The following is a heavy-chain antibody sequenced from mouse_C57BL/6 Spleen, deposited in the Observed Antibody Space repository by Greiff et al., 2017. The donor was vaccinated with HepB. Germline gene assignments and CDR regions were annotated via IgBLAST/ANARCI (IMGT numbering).Heavy chain of an antibody. CDR1: GFTFSDFY. V-gene: IGHV7-1*01. CDR3: AGDAITPYWYFEV. CDR2: SRNKANDYTT. D-gene: IGHD2-4*01. J-gene: IGHJ1*03. Sequence: EVKLVESGGGLVQSGRSLRLSCATSGFTFSDFYMEWVRQAPGKGLEWIAASRNKANDYTTEYSASVKGRFIVSRDTSQSILYLQMNALRAEDTAIYYGAGDAITPYWYFEVWGTGTTVTVSS.